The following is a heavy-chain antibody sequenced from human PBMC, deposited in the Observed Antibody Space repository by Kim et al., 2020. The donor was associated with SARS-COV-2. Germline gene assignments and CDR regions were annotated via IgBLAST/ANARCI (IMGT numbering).Heavy chain of an antibody. V-gene: IGHV3-23*01. J-gene: IGHJ5*02. Sequence: GGSLRLYCAASGFTFSSYAMSWVRQAPGKELEWVSAISGSGGSTYYADSVKGRFTISIDNSKNTLYLQMTSLRAEDTAVYYCAKREMRTSFGVWLDPWGQGTLATDSS. D-gene: IGHD3-3*01. CDR1: GFTFSSYA. CDR3: AKREMRTSFGVWLDP. CDR2: ISGSGGST.